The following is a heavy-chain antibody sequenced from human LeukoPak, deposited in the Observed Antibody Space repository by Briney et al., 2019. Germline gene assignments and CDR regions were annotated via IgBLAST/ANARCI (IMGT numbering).Heavy chain of an antibody. J-gene: IGHJ4*02. V-gene: IGHV3-9*01. CDR1: GFTFDDYA. D-gene: IGHD3-22*01. Sequence: GGSLRLSCAASGFTFDDYAIPWVRHAPGKGLEWVSGISWNSGSIGYADSVKGRFTISRDNAKSSLYLQMNSLRAEDTALYYCAKDTGYDSRGYYSYWGQGTLVTVSS. CDR3: AKDTGYDSRGYYSY. CDR2: ISWNSGSI.